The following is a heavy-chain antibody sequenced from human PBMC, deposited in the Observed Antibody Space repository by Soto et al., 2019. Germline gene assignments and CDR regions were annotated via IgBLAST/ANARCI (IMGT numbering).Heavy chain of an antibody. Sequence: EVQLLESGGGLVQPGGSLRLSCAASGFTFSSYAMSWVRQDPGKGLEWVSAISGSGGSTDYADSVKGRFTISRDNSKNTLYLQMNSLRAEDTALYYCAKDLVSIFGVAPDYWGQGTLVTVSS. D-gene: IGHD3-3*01. V-gene: IGHV3-23*01. CDR1: GFTFSSYA. CDR2: ISGSGGST. CDR3: AKDLVSIFGVAPDY. J-gene: IGHJ4*02.